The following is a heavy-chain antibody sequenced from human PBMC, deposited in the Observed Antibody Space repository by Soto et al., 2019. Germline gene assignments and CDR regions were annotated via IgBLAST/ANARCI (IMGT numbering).Heavy chain of an antibody. V-gene: IGHV4-31*03. CDR1: GGSISSGGYY. J-gene: IGHJ4*02. Sequence: SETLSLTCTVSGGSISSGGYYWSWIRQHPGKGLEWIGYIYYSGSTYYNPSLKSRVTISVDTSKNQFSLKLSSVTAADTAVYYCARGCSSTSCPPGYDYWGQGTLVTVSS. D-gene: IGHD2-2*01. CDR3: ARGCSSTSCPPGYDY. CDR2: IYYSGST.